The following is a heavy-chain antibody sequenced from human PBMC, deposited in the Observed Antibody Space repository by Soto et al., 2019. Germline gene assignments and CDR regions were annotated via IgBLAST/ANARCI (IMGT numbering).Heavy chain of an antibody. CDR3: ARASDTAMVSLDC. CDR1: GFTFSSYA. CDR2: ISYDGSNK. Sequence: PGGSLRLSCAASGFTFSSYAMHWVRQAPGKGLEWVAVISYDGSNKYYADSVKGRFTISRDNSKNTLYLQMNSLRAEDTAVYYCARASDTAMVSLDCWGQGTLVTVSS. D-gene: IGHD5-18*01. V-gene: IGHV3-30-3*01. J-gene: IGHJ4*02.